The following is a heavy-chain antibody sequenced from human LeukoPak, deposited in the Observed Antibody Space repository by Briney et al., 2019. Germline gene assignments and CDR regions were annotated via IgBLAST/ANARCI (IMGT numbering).Heavy chain of an antibody. D-gene: IGHD3-10*01. J-gene: IGHJ6*03. CDR1: GVSISSSNSY. CDR3: ARTNLYGSGTNFVGLYYYYCYYMDV. Sequence: PSETLSLTCTVSGVSISSSNSYWGWIRQPPGKGLEWIGSIYYSGSTYYNPSLKSRVTISVDTSKNQFSLKLSSVTAADTAVYYCARTNLYGSGTNFVGLYYYYCYYMDVWGKGTTVTVSS. CDR2: IYYSGST. V-gene: IGHV4-39*07.